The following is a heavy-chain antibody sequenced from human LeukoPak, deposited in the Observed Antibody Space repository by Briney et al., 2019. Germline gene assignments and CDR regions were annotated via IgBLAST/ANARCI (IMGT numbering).Heavy chain of an antibody. D-gene: IGHD2-2*02. J-gene: IGHJ1*01. CDR1: GFTFYNYA. V-gene: IGHV3-23*01. Sequence: GGSLILSCEASGFTFYNYAMSWVRQAPGKGLEWVSAISNSGVSTHYADSVKGRFTISRDNSKNTLFLHMNTLRADDMAVYYCAKDLYPHGRAEYFQHWGQGTLVTVSS. CDR3: AKDLYPHGRAEYFQH. CDR2: ISNSGVST.